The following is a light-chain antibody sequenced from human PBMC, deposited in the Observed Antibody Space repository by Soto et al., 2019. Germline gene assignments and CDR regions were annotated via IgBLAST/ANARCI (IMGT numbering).Light chain of an antibody. CDR2: TLS. CDR1: QSLLDSDDGNTY. CDR3: MQRIEFPLT. V-gene: IGKV2-40*01. Sequence: DIVMTQTPLSLPVTPGEPASISCRSSQSLLDSDDGNTYLDWYLQKPGQSPQLLIYTLSYRASXVXDXYSGSGSGTDFTLKISRVEAEEVGVYYCMQRIEFPLTFGQGTRLEIK. J-gene: IGKJ5*01.